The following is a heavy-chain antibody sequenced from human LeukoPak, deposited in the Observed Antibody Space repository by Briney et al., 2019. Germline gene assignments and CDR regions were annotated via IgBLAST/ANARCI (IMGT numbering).Heavy chain of an antibody. J-gene: IGHJ5*02. CDR1: GYTLTKLS. CDR3: ASVLRYFDWLSH. V-gene: IGHV1-24*01. Sequence: ASVKVSCKVSGYTLTKLSMHWVRQAPGKGLEWMGGFDPEDGETIYAQKFQGRVTMTEDTSTDTAYMELSSLRSEDTAVHYCASVLRYFDWLSHWGQGTLVTVSS. D-gene: IGHD3-9*01. CDR2: FDPEDGET.